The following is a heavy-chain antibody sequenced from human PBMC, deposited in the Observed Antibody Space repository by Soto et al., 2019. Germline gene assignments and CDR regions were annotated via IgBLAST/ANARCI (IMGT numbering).Heavy chain of an antibody. CDR2: IYYSGST. J-gene: IGHJ1*01. V-gene: IGHV4-31*03. Sequence: NPSETLSLTCTVSGGSISSGGYYWSWIRQHPGKGLEWIGNIYYSGSTYYNPSLKSRVTISVDTSKNQFSLKLSSVTAADTAVYYCATLSPLKSAHWGQGTLVTVSS. CDR3: ATLSPLKSAH. CDR1: GGSISSGGYY.